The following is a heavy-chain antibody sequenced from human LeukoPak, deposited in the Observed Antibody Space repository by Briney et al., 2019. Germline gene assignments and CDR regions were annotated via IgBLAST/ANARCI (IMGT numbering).Heavy chain of an antibody. CDR1: GFTFSSYW. CDR3: ARDSNDYVWGTYPYYFDH. Sequence: GGSLRLSCAASGFTFSSYWMSWVRQAPGKGLEWVANIKQDGSEKYYVDSVKGRFTISRDNAKSSLYLQMNSLRAEDTAVYYCARDSNDYVWGTYPYYFDHWGQGTLVTVSS. D-gene: IGHD3-16*01. V-gene: IGHV3-7*01. J-gene: IGHJ4*02. CDR2: IKQDGSEK.